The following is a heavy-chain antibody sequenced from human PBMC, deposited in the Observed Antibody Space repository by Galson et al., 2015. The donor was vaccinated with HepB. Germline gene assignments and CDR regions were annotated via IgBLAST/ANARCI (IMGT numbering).Heavy chain of an antibody. CDR3: AREESVSDYSIDY. CDR2: INTYNGNT. D-gene: IGHD4-17*01. Sequence: SVKVSCKASGYTYSTYGISWVRQAPGQGLEWMGWINTYNGNTNSAQKFQGRVTMTTDTSTSTSYMEVRGLRFDDTAVYYCAREESVSDYSIDYWGQGTLVTVSS. CDR1: GYTYSTYG. J-gene: IGHJ4*02. V-gene: IGHV1-18*01.